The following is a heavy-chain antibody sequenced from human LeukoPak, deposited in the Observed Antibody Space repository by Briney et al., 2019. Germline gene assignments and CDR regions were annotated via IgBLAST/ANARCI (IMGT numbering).Heavy chain of an antibody. D-gene: IGHD1-26*01. CDR2: IIPIFGTA. CDR1: GGTFSSYA. Sequence: SVKVSCKASGGTFSSYAISWVRQAPGQGLEWMGGIIPIFGTANYAQKFQGGVTITTDESTSTAYMELSSLRSEDTAVYYCARVRSGSYSRYYFDYWGQGTLVTVSS. J-gene: IGHJ4*02. CDR3: ARVRSGSYSRYYFDY. V-gene: IGHV1-69*05.